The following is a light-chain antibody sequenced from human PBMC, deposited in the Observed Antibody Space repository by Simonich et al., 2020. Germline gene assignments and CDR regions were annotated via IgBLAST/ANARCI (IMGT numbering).Light chain of an antibody. CDR2: EVS. J-gene: IGKJ1*01. CDR3: MQSIQLPWT. CDR1: QSLLHSDGKTY. Sequence: DIVMTQTPLSLSVTPGQPASISCKSSQSLLHSDGKTYLYWSLQKPGQSPQLLLYEVSNRFSGVPDRFSGSGSGTDFTLKISRVEAEDVGVYYCMQSIQLPWTFGQGTKVEIK. V-gene: IGKV2D-29*02.